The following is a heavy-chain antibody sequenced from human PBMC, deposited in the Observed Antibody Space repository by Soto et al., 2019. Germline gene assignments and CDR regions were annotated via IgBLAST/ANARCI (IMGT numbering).Heavy chain of an antibody. J-gene: IGHJ4*02. D-gene: IGHD3-10*01. V-gene: IGHV3-30-3*01. CDR2: ISYDGSNK. CDR1: GFTFSSYA. Sequence: GGSLRLSCAASGFTFSSYAMHWVRQAPGKGLEWVAVISYDGSNKYYADSVKGRFTISRDNSKNTLYLQMNSLRAEDTAVYYCARDRRPITMVRGVIIPGALDYWGQGTLVTVSS. CDR3: ARDRRPITMVRGVIIPGALDY.